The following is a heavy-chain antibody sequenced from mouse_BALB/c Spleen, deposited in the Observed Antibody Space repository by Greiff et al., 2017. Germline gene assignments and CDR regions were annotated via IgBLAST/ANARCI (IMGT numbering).Heavy chain of an antibody. D-gene: IGHD1-1*01. J-gene: IGHJ4*01. CDR1: GFSLTSYG. CDR2: IWAGGST. CDR3: ARVTTVVARKVYYAMDY. V-gene: IGHV2-9*02. Sequence: VQGVESGPGLVAPSQSLSITCTVSGFSLTSYGVHWVRQPPGKGLEWLGVIWAGGSTNYNSALMSRLSISKDNSKSQVFLKMNSLQTDDTAMYYCARVTTVVARKVYYAMDYWGQGTSVTVSS.